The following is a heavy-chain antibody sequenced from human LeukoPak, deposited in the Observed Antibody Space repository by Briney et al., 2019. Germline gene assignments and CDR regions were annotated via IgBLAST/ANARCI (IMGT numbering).Heavy chain of an antibody. J-gene: IGHJ6*02. CDR1: GFTFRSYE. CDR2: ISSSGTTV. Sequence: PGGSLRLSCAASGFTFRSYEMNWVRQAPGRGLEWVSYISSSGTTVYYADSVKGRLTISRDNAKNTLFLQMNSLRAEDTAVYYCARNPGMDVWGQGTTVTVSS. CDR3: ARNPGMDV. V-gene: IGHV3-48*03.